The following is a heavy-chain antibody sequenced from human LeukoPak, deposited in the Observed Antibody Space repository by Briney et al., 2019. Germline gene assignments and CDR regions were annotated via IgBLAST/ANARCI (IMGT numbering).Heavy chain of an antibody. CDR1: GFTFSTYA. CDR2: ISDSGGAI. CDR3: ARLLYCSGGSCYSGGYYYYYYGMDV. Sequence: GGSLRLSCAASGFTFSTYALNWVRQAPGKGLEWVSAISDSGGAIYYADSVKGRFTMSRDNSENSLFLQMNSLRDEDTAVYYCARLLYCSGGSCYSGGYYYYYYGMDVWGQGTTVTVSS. D-gene: IGHD2-15*01. V-gene: IGHV3-23*01. J-gene: IGHJ6*02.